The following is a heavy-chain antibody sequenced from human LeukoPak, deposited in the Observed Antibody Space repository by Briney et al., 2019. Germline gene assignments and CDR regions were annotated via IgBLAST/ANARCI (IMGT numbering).Heavy chain of an antibody. CDR1: GFTFSSYA. CDR3: ARGAYSGYYRRLNRPEADPDY. D-gene: IGHD5-12*01. V-gene: IGHV3-30-3*01. Sequence: PGGSLRLSCAASGFTFSSYAMHWVRQAPGKGLEWVAVISYDGSNKYYADSVKGRFTISRDNSKNTLYLQMNSLRAEDTAVYYCARGAYSGYYRRLNRPEADPDYWGQGTLVTVSS. J-gene: IGHJ4*02. CDR2: ISYDGSNK.